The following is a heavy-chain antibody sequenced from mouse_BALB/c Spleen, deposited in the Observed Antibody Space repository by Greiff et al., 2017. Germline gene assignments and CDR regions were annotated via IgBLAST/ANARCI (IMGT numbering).Heavy chain of an antibody. D-gene: IGHD4-1*01. J-gene: IGHJ4*01. Sequence: EVQWVESGGGLVKPGGSLKLSCAASGFTFSDYYMYWVRQTPEKRLEWVATISDGGSYTYYPDSVKGRFTISRDNAKNNLYLQMSSLKSEDTAMYYCARGDWDYYAMDYWGQGTSVTVSS. CDR1: GFTFSDYY. V-gene: IGHV5-4*02. CDR2: ISDGGSYT. CDR3: ARGDWDYYAMDY.